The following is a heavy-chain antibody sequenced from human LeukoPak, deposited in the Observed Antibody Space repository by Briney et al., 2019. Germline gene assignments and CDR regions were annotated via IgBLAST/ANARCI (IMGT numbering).Heavy chain of an antibody. CDR3: ARDLCSGGSCLYYYYGMDV. CDR1: GYTFTSYG. CDR2: ISAYNGNT. D-gene: IGHD2-15*01. J-gene: IGHJ6*02. V-gene: IGHV1-18*01. Sequence: ASVNVSCKASGYTFTSYGISWVRQAPGQGLEWMGWISAYNGNTNYAQKLQGRVTMTTDTSTSTAYMELRSLRSDDTAVYYCARDLCSGGSCLYYYYGMDVWGQGTTVTVSS.